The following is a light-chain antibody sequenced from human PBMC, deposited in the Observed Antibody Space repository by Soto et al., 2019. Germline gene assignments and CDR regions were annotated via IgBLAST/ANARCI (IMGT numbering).Light chain of an antibody. CDR3: QQYGTSPRT. CDR2: GVS. J-gene: IGKJ1*01. Sequence: EIVLTQSPGTLSLSPGERATLSCRASQSVRSSYLAWYQQKLGQAPRLLIYGVSNRATGIPDGFSGSGSGTEFTLTISRLESEDFAVYYCQQYGTSPRTFGQGTKVEIK. V-gene: IGKV3-20*01. CDR1: QSVRSSY.